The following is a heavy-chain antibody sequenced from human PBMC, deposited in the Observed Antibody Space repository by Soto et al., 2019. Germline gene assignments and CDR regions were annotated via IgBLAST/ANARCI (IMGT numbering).Heavy chain of an antibody. D-gene: IGHD3-3*01. CDR2: IFSNDEK. Sequence: QVTLKESGPVLVKPTETLTLTCTVSGFSLSNARMGVSWIRQPPGKALEWLAHIFSNDEKSYSTSLKSRLTLSKDTSKSQVVLTMTNMDPVDTATYYCARIAYDFCRGYRPFDYWGQGTLVTVSS. CDR1: GFSLSNARMG. V-gene: IGHV2-26*01. CDR3: ARIAYDFCRGYRPFDY. J-gene: IGHJ4*02.